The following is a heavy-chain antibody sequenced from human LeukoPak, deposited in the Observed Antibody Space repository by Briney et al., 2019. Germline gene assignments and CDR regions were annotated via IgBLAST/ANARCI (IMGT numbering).Heavy chain of an antibody. CDR2: ISAYNGNT. CDR1: GYTFTSYG. J-gene: IGHJ6*02. D-gene: IGHD6-19*01. CDR3: ARVRSGWYWEYYYYYGMDV. V-gene: IGHV1-18*01. Sequence: ASVKVSCKASGYTFTSYGISWVRQAPGRGLEWMGWISAYNGNTNYAQKLQGRVTMTTDTSTSTAYMELRSLRSDDTAVYYCARVRSGWYWEYYYYYGMDVWGQGTTVTVSS.